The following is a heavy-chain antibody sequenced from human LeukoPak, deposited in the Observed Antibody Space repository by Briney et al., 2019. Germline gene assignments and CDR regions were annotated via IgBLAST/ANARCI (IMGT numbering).Heavy chain of an antibody. Sequence: PSETLSLTCTASGGSISSYYWSWIRQPAGKGLEWIGRIYTSGSTNYNPSLESRVTISVDTSKNQFSLKLSSVTAADTAVYYCARHVSSSSTSFDYWGQGTLVTVSS. CDR2: IYTSGST. CDR1: GGSISSYY. J-gene: IGHJ4*02. CDR3: ARHVSSSSTSFDY. V-gene: IGHV4-4*07. D-gene: IGHD6-13*01.